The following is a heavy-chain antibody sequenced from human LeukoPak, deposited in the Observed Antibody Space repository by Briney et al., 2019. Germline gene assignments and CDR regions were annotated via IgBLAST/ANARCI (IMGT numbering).Heavy chain of an antibody. D-gene: IGHD1-26*01. Sequence: GESLRISCKGSGYTFTGYYMHWVRQAPGQGLEWMGRINPNSGGTNYAQKFQGRATMTRDTSISTAYMELSRLRSDDTAVYYCARDADIVGAANYFDYWGQGTLVTVSS. J-gene: IGHJ4*02. V-gene: IGHV1-2*06. CDR3: ARDADIVGAANYFDY. CDR2: INPNSGGT. CDR1: GYTFTGYY.